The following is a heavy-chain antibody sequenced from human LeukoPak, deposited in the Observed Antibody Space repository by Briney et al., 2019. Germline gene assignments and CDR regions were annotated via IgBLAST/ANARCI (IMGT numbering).Heavy chain of an antibody. CDR3: AKDGGGWYTSGWYYFGY. Sequence: GGSLRLSCAAAGFMFNDYGMSWVRQAPGKGLEWVSGINWNSLSTSYADSVKGRFTISRDNSENTLYLQMDSLRAENTALYYCAKDGGGWYTSGWYYFGYWGQGILVTVSS. CDR2: INWNSLST. V-gene: IGHV3-20*04. J-gene: IGHJ4*02. D-gene: IGHD6-19*01. CDR1: GFMFNDYG.